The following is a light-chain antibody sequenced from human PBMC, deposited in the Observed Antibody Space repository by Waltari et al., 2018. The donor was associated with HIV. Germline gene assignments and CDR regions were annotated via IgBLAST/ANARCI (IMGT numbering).Light chain of an antibody. J-gene: IGLJ2*01. CDR1: NGDISDYNY. CDR3: SSFAGTHKL. CDR2: EVT. V-gene: IGLV2-8*01. Sequence: QSALTQSPSASGSPGQSVTLSCTGANGDISDYNYVSWYQQHSDRPPKLIIFEVTKRASGGPDRFSGSKSGNTASLFVSGLQPEDEATYFCSSFAGTHKLFGGGTKLTVL.